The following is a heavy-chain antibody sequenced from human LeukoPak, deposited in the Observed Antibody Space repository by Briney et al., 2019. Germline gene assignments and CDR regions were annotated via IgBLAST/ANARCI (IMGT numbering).Heavy chain of an antibody. J-gene: IGHJ6*03. V-gene: IGHV4-4*02. CDR1: GFSITNDKW. CDR2: ISHRMSI. CDR3: ARGQYIYGDYRYYMDV. D-gene: IGHD4-17*01. Sequence: SETLSLTCSVSGFSITNDKWWSWVRQSPGKGLEWIGEISHRMSINYIPSLNSRVTVSGDKSKNQFSLRLNSVTAADTAVYYCARGQYIYGDYRYYMDVWGKGTTVTISS.